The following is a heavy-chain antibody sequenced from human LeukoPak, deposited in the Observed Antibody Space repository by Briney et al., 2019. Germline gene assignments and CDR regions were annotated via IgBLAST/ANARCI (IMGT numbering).Heavy chain of an antibody. Sequence: SETLSLTCTVSGGSISSYYWSWIRLPPGKGLEWIGYLSKSGITNYSPSLKRRVTIFGDTSKNQFFLKLSSVTAADTAVYYCARARYVNSFYAFDIWGQGTLVSVCS. CDR2: LSKSGIT. V-gene: IGHV4-59*01. CDR1: GGSISSYY. D-gene: IGHD3-9*01. CDR3: ARARYVNSFYAFDI. J-gene: IGHJ3*02.